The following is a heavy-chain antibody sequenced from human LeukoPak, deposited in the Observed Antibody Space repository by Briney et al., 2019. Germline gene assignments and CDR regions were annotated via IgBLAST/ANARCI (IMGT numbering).Heavy chain of an antibody. V-gene: IGHV4-39*02. Sequence: SETLSLTCTVSGGSISGSSYYWGWIRQPPGKGLEWIGSIYYSGSTYYNPSLKSRVTISVDTSKNQFSLKLNSVTATDTAVYYCARVSTPYDSSGYCYDYWGQGTLVTVSS. CDR3: ARVSTPYDSSGYCYDY. D-gene: IGHD3-22*01. CDR1: GGSISGSSYY. CDR2: IYYSGST. J-gene: IGHJ4*02.